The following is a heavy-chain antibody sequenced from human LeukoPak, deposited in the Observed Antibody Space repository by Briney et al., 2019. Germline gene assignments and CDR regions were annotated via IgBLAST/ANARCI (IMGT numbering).Heavy chain of an antibody. CDR2: IYYSGST. J-gene: IGHJ4*02. V-gene: IGHV4-59*12. CDR1: GGSFTDYY. CDR3: ARDLNGWVGFDY. D-gene: IGHD1-26*01. Sequence: SETLSLTCAVYGGSFTDYYWSWIRQPPGKGLEWIGYIYYSGSTNYNPSLKSRVTISVDTSKNQFSLKLSSVTAGDTAVYYCARDLNGWVGFDYWGQGTLVTVSS.